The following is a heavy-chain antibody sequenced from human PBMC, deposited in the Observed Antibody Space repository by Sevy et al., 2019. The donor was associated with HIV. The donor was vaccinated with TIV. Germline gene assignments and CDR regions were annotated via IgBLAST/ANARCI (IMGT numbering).Heavy chain of an antibody. CDR1: GFTFNTYE. D-gene: IGHD3-16*01. CDR2: ISSSGSTI. J-gene: IGHJ4*02. CDR3: ARGEWGGVNY. V-gene: IGHV3-48*03. Sequence: GGSLRLSCAASGFTFNTYEMNWVRQAPGKGLEWVSYISSSGSTIYYADSVKGRFTISRDNAKKSLYLQMNSLRAEDTAVYYWARGEWGGVNYWGQGTLVTVSS.